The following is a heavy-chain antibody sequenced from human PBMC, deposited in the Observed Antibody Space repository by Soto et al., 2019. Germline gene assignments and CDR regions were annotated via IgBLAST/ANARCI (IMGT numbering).Heavy chain of an antibody. Sequence: QVQLVESGGGVVQPGRSLRLSCAASGFTFSSYAMHWVRQAPGKGMEWVAVISYDGSNKYYADSVKGRFTISRDNSKNTLYLQMNSLRAWDTAVYYCARLADWGQGTLVTVSS. J-gene: IGHJ4*02. CDR3: ARLAD. CDR2: ISYDGSNK. V-gene: IGHV3-30-3*01. CDR1: GFTFSSYA.